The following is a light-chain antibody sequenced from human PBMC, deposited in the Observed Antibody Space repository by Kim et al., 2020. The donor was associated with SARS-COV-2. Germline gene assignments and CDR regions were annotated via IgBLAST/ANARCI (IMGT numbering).Light chain of an antibody. CDR2: GAS. J-gene: IGKJ1*01. V-gene: IGKV3-20*01. CDR1: QSVSSNY. Sequence: EIVLTQSPGTLSLSPGERATLSCRASQSVSSNYLAWYQQKPGQAPRLLIYGASSRATGIPDRFSGSGSGTDFTLTITRLEPEDFAVYYCQHYSSAPATLGKGT. CDR3: QHYSSAPAT.